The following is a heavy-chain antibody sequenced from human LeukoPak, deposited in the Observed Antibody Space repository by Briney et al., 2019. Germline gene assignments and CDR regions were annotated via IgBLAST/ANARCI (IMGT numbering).Heavy chain of an antibody. Sequence: GGSLRLSCAASGFTFSSYAMSWLRQAPGKGLEWFSAISGSGGSTYYADSVKGRFTISRDNSKNTLYLQMNSLRAEDTAVYYCAKYPREYLGFDYWGQGTLVTVSS. CDR1: GFTFSSYA. D-gene: IGHD2/OR15-2a*01. V-gene: IGHV3-23*01. CDR2: ISGSGGST. J-gene: IGHJ4*02. CDR3: AKYPREYLGFDY.